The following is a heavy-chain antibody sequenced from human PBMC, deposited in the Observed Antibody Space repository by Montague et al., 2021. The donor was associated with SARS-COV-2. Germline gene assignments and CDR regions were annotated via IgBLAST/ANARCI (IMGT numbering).Heavy chain of an antibody. J-gene: IGHJ3*02. CDR2: IFYSGST. Sequence: SETLSLTCTVSGGSISSGDYYWSWIRQPPGKGLEWIGNIFYSGSTYYNTSLKSRVTISVDTSKNQFSLRLSSVTAADTAVYYCARLPYFYDSTHAFDIWGQGTMVTVSS. V-gene: IGHV4-39*01. CDR3: ARLPYFYDSTHAFDI. D-gene: IGHD3-22*01. CDR1: GGSISSGDYY.